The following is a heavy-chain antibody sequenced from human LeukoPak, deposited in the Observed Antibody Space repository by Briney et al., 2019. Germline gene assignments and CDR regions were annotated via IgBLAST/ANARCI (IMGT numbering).Heavy chain of an antibody. CDR2: IYSGGST. CDR3: ARVRSDSSSWYGVYYYGMDV. Sequence: GGSLRLSCAASGFTVSSNYMSWVRQTPGKGLEWVSVIYSGGSTYYADSVKGRFTISRDNSKNTLYLQMNSLRAEDTAVYYCARVRSDSSSWYGVYYYGMDVWGQGITVTVSS. J-gene: IGHJ6*02. V-gene: IGHV3-66*01. D-gene: IGHD6-13*01. CDR1: GFTVSSNY.